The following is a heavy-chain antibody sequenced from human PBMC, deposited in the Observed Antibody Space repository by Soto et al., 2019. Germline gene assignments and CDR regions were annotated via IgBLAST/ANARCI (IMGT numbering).Heavy chain of an antibody. D-gene: IGHD6-13*01. CDR3: ARDIGAAGAVLYYFDS. V-gene: IGHV3-30-3*01. J-gene: IGHJ4*02. Sequence: GGSLRLSCAASGFTFSNYAIHWVRQAPGKGLEWVAIISYDGSNKYFADSVKGRFTISRDNSKNTLYLQMNSLRAEDTAVYYCARDIGAAGAVLYYFDSWGQGTLVTVSS. CDR1: GFTFSNYA. CDR2: ISYDGSNK.